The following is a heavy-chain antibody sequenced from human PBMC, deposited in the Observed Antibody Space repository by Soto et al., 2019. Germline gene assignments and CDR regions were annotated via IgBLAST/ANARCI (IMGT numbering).Heavy chain of an antibody. J-gene: IGHJ5*02. V-gene: IGHV4-39*01. D-gene: IGHD2-2*01. Sequence: QLQLQESGPGLVKPSETLSLTCTVSGGSISSSSYYWGWIRQPPGKGLEWIGSIYYSGSTYYNPSLKSRVTISVDTSKNQFSLKLSSVTAADTAVYYCARHFIEVVVPAGINPWGQGTLVTVSS. CDR1: GGSISSSSYY. CDR3: ARHFIEVVVPAGINP. CDR2: IYYSGST.